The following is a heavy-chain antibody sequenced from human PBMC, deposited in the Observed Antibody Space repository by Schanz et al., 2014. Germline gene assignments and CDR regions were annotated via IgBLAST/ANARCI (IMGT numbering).Heavy chain of an antibody. CDR3: AKIERNED. CDR1: GFTFSSYA. Sequence: DVQLLESGGGLVQPGGSLRLSCAASGFTFSSYAMSWVRQAPGKGLEWVSTIGTSGGTNYAESVKGRFTISRDNSKNTLYLQMNSLRAEDTAVYFCAKIERNEDWGQGTLVTVSS. D-gene: IGHD1-1*01. J-gene: IGHJ4*02. V-gene: IGHV3-23*01. CDR2: IGTSGGT.